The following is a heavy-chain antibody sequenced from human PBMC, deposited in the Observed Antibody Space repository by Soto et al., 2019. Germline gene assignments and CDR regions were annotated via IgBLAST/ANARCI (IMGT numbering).Heavy chain of an antibody. J-gene: IGHJ4*02. Sequence: SETLSLTCAVYGGSFSGYYWSWIRQPPGKGLEWIGEINHSGSTNYNPSLKSRVTISVDTSKNQFSLKLSSVTAADTAVYYCASHYHLIAAHRLSYFDYWGQGTLVTVSS. CDR3: ASHYHLIAAHRLSYFDY. CDR1: GGSFSGYY. CDR2: INHSGST. V-gene: IGHV4-34*01. D-gene: IGHD6-6*01.